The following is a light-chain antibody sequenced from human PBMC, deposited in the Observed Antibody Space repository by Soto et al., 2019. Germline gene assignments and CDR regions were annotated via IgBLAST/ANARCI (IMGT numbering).Light chain of an antibody. Sequence: EIVLTQSPGTLSLSPGERATLSCRASQTVSNNFLAWYQQKPGQAPRLLIYVASSRATGIPDRFSGSGSGTDFTLTISRLEPEDFAVYFCQQYGNSRTFGQGTKVEIK. V-gene: IGKV3-20*01. CDR2: VAS. CDR3: QQYGNSRT. CDR1: QTVSNNF. J-gene: IGKJ1*01.